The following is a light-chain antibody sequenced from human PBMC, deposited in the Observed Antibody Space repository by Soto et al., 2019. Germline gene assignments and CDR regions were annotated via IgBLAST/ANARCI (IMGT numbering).Light chain of an antibody. CDR3: QQSHSAPFT. Sequence: DIQMTQSPFSLSASLGDRVTITCRASQSISDYLNWYQQKPGKGPKLLIFAASSLQVGVPSRFSDSGSGTDFTLTISSLQPEDFATYFCQQSHSAPFTFGPGTTVDIK. J-gene: IGKJ3*01. CDR1: QSISDY. V-gene: IGKV1-39*01. CDR2: AAS.